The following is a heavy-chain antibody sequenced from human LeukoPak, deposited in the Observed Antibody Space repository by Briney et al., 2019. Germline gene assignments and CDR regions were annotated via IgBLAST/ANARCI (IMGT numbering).Heavy chain of an antibody. CDR3: ARDSGYESFHYYYYYMDV. J-gene: IGHJ6*03. CDR1: GGSISSSSYY. CDR2: IYYSAST. V-gene: IGHV4-39*07. Sequence: SETLSLTCTVSGGSISSSSYYWGWVRQPPGKGLEWIGSIYYSASTYYNPSLKSRVTISVDTSKNQFSLKLSSVTAADTAVYYCARDSGYESFHYYYYYMDVWGKGTTVTISS. D-gene: IGHD5-12*01.